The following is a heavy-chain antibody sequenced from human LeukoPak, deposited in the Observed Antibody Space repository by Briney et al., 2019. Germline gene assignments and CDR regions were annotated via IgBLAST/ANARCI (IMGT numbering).Heavy chain of an antibody. D-gene: IGHD2-2*03. V-gene: IGHV3-30*02. J-gene: IGHJ3*02. CDR3: ARGPGYWHPPDAFDI. CDR2: IRYDGSNK. Sequence: GGSLRLSCAASGFTFSSYGMHWVRQAPGKGLEWVAFIRYDGSNKYYADSVKGRFTISRDNSKNTLYLQMNSLRAEDTAVYYCARGPGYWHPPDAFDIWGQGTMVTVSS. CDR1: GFTFSSYG.